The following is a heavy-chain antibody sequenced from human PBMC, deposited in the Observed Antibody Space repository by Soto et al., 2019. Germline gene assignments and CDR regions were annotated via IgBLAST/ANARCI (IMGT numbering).Heavy chain of an antibody. D-gene: IGHD2-2*01. J-gene: IGHJ6*02. Sequence: SVKVSCKASGGTFSSYTISWVRQAPGQGLEWMGRIIPILGIANYAQKFQGRVTITADKSTSTAYMELSSLRSEDTAVYYCARGEIVLVPAAMSLAYYGMDVWG. CDR1: GGTFSSYT. CDR3: ARGEIVLVPAAMSLAYYGMDV. V-gene: IGHV1-69*02. CDR2: IIPILGIA.